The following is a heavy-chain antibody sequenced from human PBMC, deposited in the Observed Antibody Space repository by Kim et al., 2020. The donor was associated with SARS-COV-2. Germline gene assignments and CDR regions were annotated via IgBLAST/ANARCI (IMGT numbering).Heavy chain of an antibody. CDR3: AKYGSYYTDGMDV. V-gene: IGHV3-23*01. Sequence: GGSLRLSCAASGFTFSTYAMSWVRQAPGKGLEWVSTISGSGGATYYTDSVKGRFTISRDNSKNTLYVQMNSLRAEDTAVYYCAKYGSYYTDGMDVWGQGTTVTVSS. D-gene: IGHD3-10*01. CDR1: GFTFSTYA. CDR2: ISGSGGAT. J-gene: IGHJ6*02.